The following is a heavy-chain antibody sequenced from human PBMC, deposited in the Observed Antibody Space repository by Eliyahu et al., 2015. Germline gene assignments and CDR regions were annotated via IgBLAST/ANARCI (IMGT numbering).Heavy chain of an antibody. Sequence: QVQLQESGPRLVKPSETLSLTCTVSGGSITGYYWNWIRQTPGKGLEWIGLIYSRWGPPHQPSLKSRVTIALDMTKSQFSLNLASVTAADTAVYYCARDRRVATTFYGMDVWGQGTTVTVSS. CDR1: GGSITGYY. D-gene: IGHD5-12*01. CDR3: ARDRRVATTFYGMDV. CDR2: IYSRWGP. V-gene: IGHV4-4*08. J-gene: IGHJ6*02.